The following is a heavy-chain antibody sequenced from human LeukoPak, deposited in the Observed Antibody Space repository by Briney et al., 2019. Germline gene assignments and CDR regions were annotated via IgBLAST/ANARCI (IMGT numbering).Heavy chain of an antibody. J-gene: IGHJ6*03. CDR1: GGTFSSYA. CDR3: ARVPIGYCSGGSCYSRLYYYYYMDV. CDR2: IVPVFGTT. V-gene: IGHV1-69*13. Sequence: SVKVSCKASGGTFSSYAISWVRQAPGQGLEWMGGIVPVFGTTIYAQRFQGRVTITADESTSTAYMELSSLRSEDTAVYYCARVPIGYCSGGSCYSRLYYYYYMDVWGKGTTVTISS. D-gene: IGHD2-15*01.